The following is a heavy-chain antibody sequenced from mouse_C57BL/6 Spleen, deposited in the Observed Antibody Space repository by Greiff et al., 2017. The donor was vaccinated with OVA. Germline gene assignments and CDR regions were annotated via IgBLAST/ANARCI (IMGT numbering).Heavy chain of an antibody. V-gene: IGHV1-15*01. CDR1: GYTFTDYE. CDR3: TSYYDYECFDY. CDR2: IDPETGGT. Sequence: QVQLQQSGAELVRPGASVTLSCKASGYTFTDYEMHWVKQTPVHGLEWIGAIDPETGGTAYNQKFKGKAILTADKSSSTAYMELRSLTSEDSAVYYCTSYYDYECFDYWGQGTTLTVSS. J-gene: IGHJ2*01. D-gene: IGHD2-4*01.